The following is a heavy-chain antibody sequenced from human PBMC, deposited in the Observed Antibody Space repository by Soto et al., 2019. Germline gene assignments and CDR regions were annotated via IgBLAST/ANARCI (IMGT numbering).Heavy chain of an antibody. V-gene: IGHV3-23*01. Sequence: EVQLLESGGGLVQPGGSLRLSCAASGFTFSSYAMSWVRQAPGKGLEWVSAISGSGGSTYYAVSVKGRFTISGDNSKNTLNLQMKNLRADNTAVYYCAKSLKYYYYYYMDVWGKGTTVTVSS. CDR2: ISGSGGST. CDR3: AKSLKYYYYYYMDV. CDR1: GFTFSSYA. J-gene: IGHJ6*03.